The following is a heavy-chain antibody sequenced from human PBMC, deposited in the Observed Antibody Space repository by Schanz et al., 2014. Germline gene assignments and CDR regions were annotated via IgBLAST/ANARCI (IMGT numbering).Heavy chain of an antibody. CDR2: IHPSGGST. V-gene: IGHV1-46*01. CDR1: GYTFTSYF. Sequence: QVQLVQSGAEVKKPGASVRVSCKASGYTFTSYFLHWVRQAPGQGPEWMGIIHPSGGSTNYAQQFLGRLTMTRDTSTNTVYMNLSSLTSADTAVYYCARGFLASGGKTFDCWGQGTLVTVSS. CDR3: ARGFLASGGKTFDC. D-gene: IGHD1-26*01. J-gene: IGHJ4*02.